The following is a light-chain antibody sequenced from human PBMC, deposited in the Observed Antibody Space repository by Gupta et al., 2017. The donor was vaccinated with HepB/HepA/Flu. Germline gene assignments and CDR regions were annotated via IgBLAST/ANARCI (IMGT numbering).Light chain of an antibody. CDR1: SSNVGNNY. CDR2: EDK. CDR3: GTWDGRTKI. Sequence: QSVLTQPPSLSAAPGQKVTISCSGGSSNVGNNYVSWYQQLPGTAPKLLIYEDKKRPSGIPDRFSASKSGTSATLDITGLQTGDEDDYYCGTWDGRTKIFGTGTKLTVL. J-gene: IGLJ1*01. V-gene: IGLV1-51*02.